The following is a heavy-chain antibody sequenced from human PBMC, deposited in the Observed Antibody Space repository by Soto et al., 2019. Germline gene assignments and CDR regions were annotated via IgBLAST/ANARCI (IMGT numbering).Heavy chain of an antibody. J-gene: IGHJ6*02. Sequence: GGSLRLSCAASGFTFSDYYMSWIRQAPGKGLEWVSYISSSGSSIHYADSVKGRFTISRDNAKNSLSLQMNSLRAEDTAVYYCARPVAPYYYYYGMDVWGQGTTVTVSS. CDR1: GFTFSDYY. CDR3: ARPVAPYYYYYGMDV. V-gene: IGHV3-11*01. CDR2: ISSSGSSI.